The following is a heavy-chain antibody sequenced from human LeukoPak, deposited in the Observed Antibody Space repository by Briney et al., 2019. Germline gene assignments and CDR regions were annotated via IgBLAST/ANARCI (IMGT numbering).Heavy chain of an antibody. D-gene: IGHD6-19*01. J-gene: IGHJ4*02. CDR3: AKGEQWLVEGVDY. Sequence: GGSLRLSCAASGFTFSSYGMHWVRQAPGKGLEWVAVISYDGSNKYYADSVKGRFTISRDNSKNTLYLQMNSLRAEDTAVYYCAKGEQWLVEGVDYWGQGTPVTVSS. CDR2: ISYDGSNK. CDR1: GFTFSSYG. V-gene: IGHV3-30*18.